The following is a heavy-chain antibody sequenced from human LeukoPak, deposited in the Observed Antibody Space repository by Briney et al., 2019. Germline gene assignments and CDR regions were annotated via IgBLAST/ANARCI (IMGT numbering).Heavy chain of an antibody. V-gene: IGHV3-48*01. CDR2: ISSSSSTI. D-gene: IGHD3-10*01. J-gene: IGHJ4*02. Sequence: PGGSLRLSCAASGFTFSSYNMNWVRQAPGKGLEWVSYISSSSSTIYYADSVKGRFTISRDNAKNSLYLQMNSLRAEDTAVYYCARDSGMVRGVRYDYWGQGTLVTVSS. CDR1: GFTFSSYN. CDR3: ARDSGMVRGVRYDY.